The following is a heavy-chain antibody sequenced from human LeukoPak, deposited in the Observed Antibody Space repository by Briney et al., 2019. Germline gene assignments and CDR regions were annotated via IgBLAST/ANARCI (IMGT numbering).Heavy chain of an antibody. V-gene: IGHV3-23*01. CDR3: AKDSQHTAGIPIDY. CDR2: ISGSGGST. D-gene: IGHD6-13*01. Sequence: PGGSLRLSCAASGFTFSSFTMNWVRQAPGKGLEWVSAISGSGGSTYYADSVKGRFTISRDNSKNTLYLQMNSLRAEDTAVYYCAKDSQHTAGIPIDYWGQGTLVTVSS. J-gene: IGHJ4*02. CDR1: GFTFSSFT.